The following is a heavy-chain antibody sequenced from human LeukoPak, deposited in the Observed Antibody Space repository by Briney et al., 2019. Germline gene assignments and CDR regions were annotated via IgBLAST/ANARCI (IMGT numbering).Heavy chain of an antibody. D-gene: IGHD3-22*01. CDR2: ISYDGSNK. Sequence: GGSLRLSCAASGFTFSSYAMHWVRQGPGKGLEGVAVISYDGSNKYYADSVKGRFTISRDNSKNTLYLQMNSLRAEDTAVYYCARSGPNYYDSSGYYFSYFDYWGQGTLVTVSS. CDR1: GFTFSSYA. CDR3: ARSGPNYYDSSGYYFSYFDY. V-gene: IGHV3-30*04. J-gene: IGHJ4*02.